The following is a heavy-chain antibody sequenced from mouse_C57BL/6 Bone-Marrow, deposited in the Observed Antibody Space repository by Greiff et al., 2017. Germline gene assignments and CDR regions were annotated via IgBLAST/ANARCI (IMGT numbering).Heavy chain of an antibody. V-gene: IGHV1-74*01. Sequence: QVQLQQPGAELVKPGASVKVSCKASGYTFTSYWMHWVKQRPGQGLEWIGRIYPSDSDTNYNQKFKGKATLTVDKASSTTYMQLSSLTSDDSAVYYCAILRWLRYFDVWGTGTTVTVSS. J-gene: IGHJ1*03. D-gene: IGHD2-3*01. CDR2: IYPSDSDT. CDR1: GYTFTSYW. CDR3: AILRWLRYFDV.